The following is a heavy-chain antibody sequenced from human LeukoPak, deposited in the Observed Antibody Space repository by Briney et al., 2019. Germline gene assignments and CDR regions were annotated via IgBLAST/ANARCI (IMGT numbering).Heavy chain of an antibody. CDR3: ARVRDDDYYYGMDV. CDR2: INPNSGGT. V-gene: IGHV1-2*02. Sequence: ASVKVSCKASGYTFTGYYMHWVRQAPGQGLEWMGWINPNSGGTNYAQKFQGRVTMTRDTSISTAYMELSRLGSDDTAVYYCARVRDDDYYYGMDVWGQGTTVTVSS. D-gene: IGHD3-10*01. CDR1: GYTFTGYY. J-gene: IGHJ6*02.